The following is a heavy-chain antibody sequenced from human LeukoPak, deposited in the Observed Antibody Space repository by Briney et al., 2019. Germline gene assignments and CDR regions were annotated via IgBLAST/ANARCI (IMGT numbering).Heavy chain of an antibody. V-gene: IGHV3-7*01. CDR3: ARDQSTYYDFWSGYYTGGGNDY. Sequence: GGSLRLSCGASGFTFSSYWMSWVRQAPGKGLEWVANIKQDGSEKYYVDSVKGRFTISRDNAKNSLYLQMNSLRAEDTAVYYCARDQSTYYDFWSGYYTGGGNDYWGQGTLVTVSS. CDR1: GFTFSSYW. J-gene: IGHJ4*02. CDR2: IKQDGSEK. D-gene: IGHD3-3*01.